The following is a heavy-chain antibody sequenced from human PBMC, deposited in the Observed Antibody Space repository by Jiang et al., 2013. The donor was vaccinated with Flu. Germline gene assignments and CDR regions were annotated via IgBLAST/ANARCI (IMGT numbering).Heavy chain of an antibody. CDR3: ARVSFRDYYFDY. CDR1: GFTFSSYD. Sequence: QLLESGGGLVQPGGSLRLSCAASGFTFSSYDMHWVRQATGKGLEWVSAIGTAGDTYYPGSVKGRFTISRENAKNSLYLQMNSLRAGDTAVYYCARVSFRDYYFDYWGQGTLVTVSS. V-gene: IGHV3-13*01. D-gene: IGHD3-10*01. CDR2: IGTAGDT. J-gene: IGHJ4*02.